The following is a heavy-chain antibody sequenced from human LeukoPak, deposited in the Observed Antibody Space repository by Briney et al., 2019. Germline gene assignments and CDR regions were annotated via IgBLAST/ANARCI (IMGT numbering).Heavy chain of an antibody. V-gene: IGHV4-34*01. Sequence: SDTLSLTCAVYGGSFSGFYWSWIRHVPGKGLEWIGEINYTGSTSYNPSLKSRVTISVDTSKNQFSLKLSSVTAADTAVYFCARVIAVAGTLKPYYFDYWGQGTLVTVSS. CDR3: ARVIAVAGTLKPYYFDY. CDR1: GGSFSGFY. CDR2: INYTGST. J-gene: IGHJ4*02. D-gene: IGHD6-19*01.